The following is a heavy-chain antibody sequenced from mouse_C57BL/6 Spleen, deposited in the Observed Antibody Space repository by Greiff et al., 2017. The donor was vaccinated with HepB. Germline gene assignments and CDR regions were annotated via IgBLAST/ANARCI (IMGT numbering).Heavy chain of an antibody. CDR1: GYTFTDYE. Sequence: VQLQQSGAELVRPGASVTLSCKASGYTFTDYEMHWVKQTPVHGLEWIGAIDPETGGTAYNQKFKGKAILTADKSSRTAYMELRSLPSEDSAVYYGARREVLYDYDGFACWGQGPLVTVSA. CDR3: ARREVLYDYDGFAC. J-gene: IGHJ3*01. D-gene: IGHD2-4*01. CDR2: IDPETGGT. V-gene: IGHV1-15*01.